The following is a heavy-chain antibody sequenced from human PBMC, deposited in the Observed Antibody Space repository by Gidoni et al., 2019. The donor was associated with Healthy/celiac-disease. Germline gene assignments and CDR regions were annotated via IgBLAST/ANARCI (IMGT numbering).Heavy chain of an antibody. CDR1: GFTFSSCG. J-gene: IGHJ6*02. Sequence: QVQLVESGGGVVQPGRSLRLSCPASGFTFSSCGMHWFRQAPGKGLEWVAVISYDGRKKYYADSVKGRFTISRDNSKNTLYLQMNSLRAEDTAVYYCAKVVDTAMVTDYYYGMDVWGQGTTVTVSS. CDR2: ISYDGRKK. V-gene: IGHV3-30*18. CDR3: AKVVDTAMVTDYYYGMDV. D-gene: IGHD5-18*01.